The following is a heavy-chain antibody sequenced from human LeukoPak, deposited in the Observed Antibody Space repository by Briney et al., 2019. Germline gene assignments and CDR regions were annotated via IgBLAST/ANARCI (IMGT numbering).Heavy chain of an antibody. D-gene: IGHD3-10*01. CDR2: ITTKAEGGTT. CDR3: ASYGSGSHDY. Sequence: PGGSLRLSCAASGFTFSNAWMNWVRQAPGKGLEWVGRITTKAEGGTTDYAAPVKGRFSISRDDSKNTVHLQMNSLKTEDTAVYYCASYGSGSHDYWGQGSLVTVHS. V-gene: IGHV3-15*01. J-gene: IGHJ4*02. CDR1: GFTFSNAW.